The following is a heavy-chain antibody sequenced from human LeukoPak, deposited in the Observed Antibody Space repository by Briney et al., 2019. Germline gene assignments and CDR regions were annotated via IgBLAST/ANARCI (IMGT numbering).Heavy chain of an antibody. CDR3: ARVGITMIDSPPSDAFDI. D-gene: IGHD3-22*01. V-gene: IGHV3-7*01. CDR2: IKQDGSEK. CDR1: GFTFSSYW. J-gene: IGHJ3*02. Sequence: GRSLRLSCAASGFTFSSYWMSWVRQAPGKGLEWVANIKQDGSEKYYVDSVKGRFTISRDNAKNSLYLQMNSLRAEDTAVYYCARVGITMIDSPPSDAFDIWGQGTMVTVSS.